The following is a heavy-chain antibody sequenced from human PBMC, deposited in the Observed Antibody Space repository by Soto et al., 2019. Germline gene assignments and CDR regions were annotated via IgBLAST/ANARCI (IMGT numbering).Heavy chain of an antibody. J-gene: IGHJ6*02. CDR3: ARHSCDPALGCVNTELNYYYYYGMDV. CDR1: GFTFSSYV. D-gene: IGHD3-3*02. V-gene: IGHV3-33*01. Sequence: GGSLRLSCAASGFTFSSYVMHWVRQAPGKGLEWVAVIWYDGSNKYYADSVKGRFTISRDNSKNTLYLQMNSLRAEDTAVYYCARHSCDPALGCVNTELNYYYYYGMDVWGQGPTITV. CDR2: IWYDGSNK.